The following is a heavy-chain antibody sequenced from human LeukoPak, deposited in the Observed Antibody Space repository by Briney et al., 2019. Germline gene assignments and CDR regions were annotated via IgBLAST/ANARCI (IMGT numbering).Heavy chain of an antibody. Sequence: GASVTVSCTASGGTFSIYAISWVRQASGQGLGWMGRIIPILGIANYAQKFQGRVTITADKSTSTAYMELSSLRSEDTAVYYCASLLEYRSSSRDDYWGQGTLVTVSS. V-gene: IGHV1-69*04. CDR2: IIPILGIA. CDR1: GGTFSIYA. CDR3: ASLLEYRSSSRDDY. D-gene: IGHD6-6*01. J-gene: IGHJ4*02.